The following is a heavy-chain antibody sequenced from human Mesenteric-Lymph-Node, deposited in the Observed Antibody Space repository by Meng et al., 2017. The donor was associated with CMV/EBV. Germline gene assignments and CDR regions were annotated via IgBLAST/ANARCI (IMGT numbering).Heavy chain of an antibody. J-gene: IGHJ4*02. CDR1: GFTFSSSW. CDR2: IKCDGSEK. V-gene: IGHV3-52*01. D-gene: IGHD3-3*01. CDR3: AKDLRFLEWPDY. Sequence: GGSLRLSCAASGFTFSSSWMHWVCQAPEKGLEWVADIKCDGSEKYYVDSVKGRFTISRDNSKNTLYLQMNSLRAEDTAVYYCAKDLRFLEWPDYWGQGTLVTVSS.